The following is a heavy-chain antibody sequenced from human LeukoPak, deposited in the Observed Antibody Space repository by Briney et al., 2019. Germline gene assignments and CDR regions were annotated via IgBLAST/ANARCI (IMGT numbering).Heavy chain of an antibody. J-gene: IGHJ6*02. CDR1: GGTFSSYA. CDR3: ARDSSTKRGYSGYDYDSNYYYGMDV. Sequence: SVKVSCKASGGTFSSYAISWVRQAPGQGLEWMGRIIPILGIANYAQKFQGRVTITADKSTSTAYMELSSLRSEDTAVYYCARDSSTKRGYSGYDYDSNYYYGMDVWGQGTTVTVSS. D-gene: IGHD5-12*01. V-gene: IGHV1-69*04. CDR2: IIPILGIA.